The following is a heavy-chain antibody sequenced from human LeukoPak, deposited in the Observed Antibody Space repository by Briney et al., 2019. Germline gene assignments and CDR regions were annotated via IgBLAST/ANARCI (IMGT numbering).Heavy chain of an antibody. V-gene: IGHV3-23*01. Sequence: GGSLRLSCAASGFTFSSYAMSWVRQAPGKGLEWVSAISGSGGSTYYADSVKGRFTISRDNSKNTLYLQMNSLRAEDTAVYYCARDDGVRGGFDYWGQGTLVTVSS. CDR2: ISGSGGST. CDR3: ARDDGVRGGFDY. D-gene: IGHD3-10*01. CDR1: GFTFSSYA. J-gene: IGHJ4*02.